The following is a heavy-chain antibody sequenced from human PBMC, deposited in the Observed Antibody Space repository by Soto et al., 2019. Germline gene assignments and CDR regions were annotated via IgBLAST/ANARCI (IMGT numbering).Heavy chain of an antibody. CDR2: IYYSGST. Sequence: SETLSLTCTVSGGSISSSSYYWGWIRQPPGKGLEWIGSIYYSGSTYYNPSLKSRVTISVDTSKNQFSLKLSSVTAADTAVYYCARHSRATYYYGSGSPDAFDIWGQGTMVTVSS. CDR3: ARHSRATYYYGSGSPDAFDI. CDR1: GGSISSSSYY. J-gene: IGHJ3*02. V-gene: IGHV4-39*01. D-gene: IGHD3-10*01.